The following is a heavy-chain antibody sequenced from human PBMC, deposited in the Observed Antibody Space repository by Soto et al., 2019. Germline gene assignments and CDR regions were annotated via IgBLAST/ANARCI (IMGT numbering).Heavy chain of an antibody. CDR1: GFSFRQYV. Sequence: EVHLLESGGGFVQPGGSLRLSCAASGFSFRQYVMIWVRQAPGKGLEWVSAITATGTHYADSVNGRFTISRDSSKSTLYLDINNLRVEDTAVYYCAKGMVPDQWGQGTLITVSS. CDR2: ITATGT. D-gene: IGHD6-13*01. J-gene: IGHJ5*02. V-gene: IGHV3-23*01. CDR3: AKGMVPDQ.